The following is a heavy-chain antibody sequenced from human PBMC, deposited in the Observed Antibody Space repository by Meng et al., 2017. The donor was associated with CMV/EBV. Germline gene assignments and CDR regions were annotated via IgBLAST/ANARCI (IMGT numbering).Heavy chain of an antibody. V-gene: IGHV4-39*07. J-gene: IGHJ4*02. Sequence: LQLQESAPDLVKPSETLPLTCTVSGGSISSSSYYWGWIRQPPGKGLEWIGSIYYSGSTYYNPSLKSRVTISVDTSKNQFSLKLSSVTAADTAVYYCARDIRTIFGVVARVDYWGQGTLVTASS. CDR3: ARDIRTIFGVVARVDY. D-gene: IGHD3-3*01. CDR2: IYYSGST. CDR1: GGSISSSSYY.